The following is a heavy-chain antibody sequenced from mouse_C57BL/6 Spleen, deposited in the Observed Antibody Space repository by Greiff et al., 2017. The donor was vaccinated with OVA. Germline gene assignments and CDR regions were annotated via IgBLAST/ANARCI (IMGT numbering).Heavy chain of an antibody. CDR2: IYPGDGDT. Sequence: QVQLQQSGPELVKPGASVKISCKASGYAFSSSWMNWVKQRPGKGLEWIGRIYPGDGDTNYNGKFKGKATLTADKSSSTAYMQLSSLTSEDSAVYFCARSVYGSSPYFDYWGQGTTLTVSS. V-gene: IGHV1-82*01. CDR1: GYAFSSSW. D-gene: IGHD1-1*01. CDR3: ARSVYGSSPYFDY. J-gene: IGHJ2*01.